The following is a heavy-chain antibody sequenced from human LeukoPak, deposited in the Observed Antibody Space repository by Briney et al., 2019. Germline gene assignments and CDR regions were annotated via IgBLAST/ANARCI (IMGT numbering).Heavy chain of an antibody. CDR3: ARFVVVPAARVYYYGMDV. V-gene: IGHV1-2*02. CDR2: INPNSGGT. D-gene: IGHD2-2*01. Sequence: GASVKVSCKASGYTFTGYYMHGVRQAPGQGLEWMGWINPNSGGTNYAQKFQGRVTITRDTSISTAYMELCRLRSDDTAVYYCARFVVVPAARVYYYGMDVWGQGTTVTVSS. J-gene: IGHJ6*02. CDR1: GYTFTGYY.